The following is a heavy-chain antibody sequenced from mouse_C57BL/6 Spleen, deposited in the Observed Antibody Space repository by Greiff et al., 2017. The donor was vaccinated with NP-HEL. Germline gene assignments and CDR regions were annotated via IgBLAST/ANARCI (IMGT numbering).Heavy chain of an antibody. Sequence: VQLQQPGAELVRPGSSVKLSCKASGYTFTSYWLHWVKQRPIQGLEWIGNIDPSDSETHYNQKFKDKATLTVDKSSSTAYMQLSSLTSEDSAVYYCARAYPPYFDYWGQGTTLTVSS. D-gene: IGHD6-5*01. CDR2: IDPSDSET. J-gene: IGHJ2*01. CDR1: GYTFTSYW. V-gene: IGHV1-52*01. CDR3: ARAYPPYFDY.